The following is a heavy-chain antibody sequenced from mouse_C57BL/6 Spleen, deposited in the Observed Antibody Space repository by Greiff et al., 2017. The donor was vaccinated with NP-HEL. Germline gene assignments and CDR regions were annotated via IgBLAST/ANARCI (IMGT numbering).Heavy chain of an antibody. Sequence: VQLQQPGAELVRPGSSVKLSCKASGYTFTSYWMHWVKQRPIQGLEWIGNIDPSDSETHYNQKFKDKATLTVDKSSSTAYMQLSSLTSEDSAVDTCAKDYDYEGYFDVWGTGTTVTVSS. CDR3: AKDYDYEGYFDV. CDR2: IDPSDSET. D-gene: IGHD2-4*01. J-gene: IGHJ1*03. CDR1: GYTFTSYW. V-gene: IGHV1-52*01.